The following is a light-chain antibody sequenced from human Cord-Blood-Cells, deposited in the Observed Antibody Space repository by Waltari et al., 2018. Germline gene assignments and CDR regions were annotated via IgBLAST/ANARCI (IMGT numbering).Light chain of an antibody. Sequence: SYVLTQPPSVYVATGKTARINCGGNNIGSTSVHWYQQKLVQAPVLVIYYDSNRPSGVPERFSGSNSVNTATLTISSVEAGDEADYYCQVLDSSSDHYVFGTGTKVTVL. CDR3: QVLDSSSDHYV. CDR1: NIGSTS. V-gene: IGLV3-21*04. CDR2: YDS. J-gene: IGLJ1*01.